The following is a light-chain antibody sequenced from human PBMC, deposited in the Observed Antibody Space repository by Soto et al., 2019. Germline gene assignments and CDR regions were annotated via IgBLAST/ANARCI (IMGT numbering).Light chain of an antibody. Sequence: EIVLTQSPGTLSLSAGERATVSCRASQSVTTSYLAWYQQKPGQAHRLLIYGASSRAAGIQDRFSGSGSGTDFTLTIRRLEPEDFAVYYCKQYGSSPWTFGQGTKVDIK. J-gene: IGKJ1*01. CDR3: KQYGSSPWT. V-gene: IGKV3-20*01. CDR2: GAS. CDR1: QSVTTSY.